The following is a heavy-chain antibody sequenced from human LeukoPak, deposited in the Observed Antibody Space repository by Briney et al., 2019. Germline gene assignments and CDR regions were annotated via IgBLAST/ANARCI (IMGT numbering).Heavy chain of an antibody. CDR2: INPNSGGT. Sequence: GASVKVSCKDSGYTFTGYYMHWVRQAPGQGLEWIGRINPNSGGTNYAQKFQGRVTMTRDTSISTAYMELSRLRSDDTAVYYCARDPRYGDYAGWGQGTLVTVSS. CDR3: ARDPRYGDYAG. J-gene: IGHJ4*02. CDR1: GYTFTGYY. D-gene: IGHD4-17*01. V-gene: IGHV1-2*06.